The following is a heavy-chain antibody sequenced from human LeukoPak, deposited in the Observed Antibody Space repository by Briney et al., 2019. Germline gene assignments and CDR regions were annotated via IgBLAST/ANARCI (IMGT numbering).Heavy chain of an antibody. Sequence: GGSLRLSCAASGFTFSSYSMNWVRQAPGKGLEWVSYISSSSSTIYYADSVKGRFTISRDNAKTSLYLQMNSLSAENTAVYYCARDFQRVGYYYYYMDVWGKGTTVTVSS. CDR3: ARDFQRVGYYYYYMDV. V-gene: IGHV3-48*04. CDR2: ISSSSSTI. CDR1: GFTFSSYS. D-gene: IGHD1-26*01. J-gene: IGHJ6*03.